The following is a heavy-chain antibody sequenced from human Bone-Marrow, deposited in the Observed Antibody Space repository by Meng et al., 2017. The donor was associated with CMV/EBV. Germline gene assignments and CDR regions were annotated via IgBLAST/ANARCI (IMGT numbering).Heavy chain of an antibody. CDR3: AKDRWFGETVNWFDP. V-gene: IGHV3-23*01. CDR2: ISGSGGST. J-gene: IGHJ5*02. CDR1: GFRFSNAW. Sequence: GESLKISCAAFGFRFSNAWMNWVRQAPGKGLEWVSAISGSGGSTYYADSVKGRFTISRDNSKNTLYLQMNSLRAEDTAVYYCAKDRWFGETVNWFDPWGQGTLVTVSS. D-gene: IGHD3-10*01.